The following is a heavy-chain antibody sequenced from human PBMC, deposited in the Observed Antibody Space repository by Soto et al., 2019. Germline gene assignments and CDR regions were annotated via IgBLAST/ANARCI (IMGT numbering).Heavy chain of an antibody. CDR3: ARGDVVVVAAMGYYYYGMDV. CDR2: ISSSSSYI. V-gene: IGHV3-21*01. CDR1: GFTFSSYS. J-gene: IGHJ6*02. Sequence: GGSLRLSCAASGFTFSSYSMNWVRQAPGKGLEWVSSISSSSSYIYYADSVKGRFTISRDNAKNSLYLQMNSLRAEDTAVYYCARGDVVVVAAMGYYYYGMDVWGQGTTVTVSS. D-gene: IGHD2-15*01.